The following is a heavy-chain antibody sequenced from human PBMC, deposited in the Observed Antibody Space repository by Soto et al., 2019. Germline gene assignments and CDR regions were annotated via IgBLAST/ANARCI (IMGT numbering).Heavy chain of an antibody. CDR3: ATGDAWNVLLAY. D-gene: IGHD4-17*01. CDR2: IYFSGST. Sequence: QVQLQESGPGLVKPSQTLSLTCSVSGASVNSGGYYWSWVRQLPGKGLEWIGYIYFSGSTYYNPSLESRVTISLDTSQNQFSLSLNSVTAADTAVYYCATGDAWNVLLAYCGQGTLVTVSS. J-gene: IGHJ4*02. CDR1: GASVNSGGYY. V-gene: IGHV4-31*03.